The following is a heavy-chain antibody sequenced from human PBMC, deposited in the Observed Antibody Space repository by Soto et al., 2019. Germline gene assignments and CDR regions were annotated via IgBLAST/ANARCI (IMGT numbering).Heavy chain of an antibody. CDR3: AGGEVDGTRGWFEP. D-gene: IGHD6-19*01. CDR1: GGSISSYY. V-gene: IGHV4-59*01. J-gene: IGHJ5*02. CDR2: IYYSGST. Sequence: SETLSLTCTVSGGSISSYYWSWIRQPPGKGLEWIGYIYYSGSTNYNPSLKSRVTISVDTSKNQFSLKLSSVTAADTAVYYCAGGEVDGTRGWFEPWGQGTLVTVS.